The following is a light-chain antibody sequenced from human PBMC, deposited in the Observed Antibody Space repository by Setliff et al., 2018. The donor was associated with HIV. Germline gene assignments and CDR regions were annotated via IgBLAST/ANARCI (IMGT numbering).Light chain of an antibody. CDR3: QSYDSSLSGFVI. CDR2: GNT. CDR1: SSNIGTGFD. Sequence: PSVSGAPGQRVTISCTGTSSNIGTGFDVYWYQQLPGRAPKPLIYGNTNRPSGVPDRFSGSKSDTSASLAITGLQAEDEADYYCQSYDSSLSGFVIFGGGTKVTVL. J-gene: IGLJ2*01. V-gene: IGLV1-40*01.